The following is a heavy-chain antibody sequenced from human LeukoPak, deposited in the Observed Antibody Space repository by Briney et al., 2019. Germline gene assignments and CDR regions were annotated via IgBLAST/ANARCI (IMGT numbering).Heavy chain of an antibody. CDR1: GFTFSGFW. CDR2: INSDGSEG. CDR3: ARSSYSSSSSV. Sequence: GESLKISCAVSGFTFSGFWMSWSRQAPGKGLEWVASINSDGSEGYYADVVKGRFTISRDNAKNSLYLQINSLRAEDTAVYYCARSSYSSSSSVWGQGTMATVSS. V-gene: IGHV3-7*03. D-gene: IGHD6-6*01. J-gene: IGHJ3*01.